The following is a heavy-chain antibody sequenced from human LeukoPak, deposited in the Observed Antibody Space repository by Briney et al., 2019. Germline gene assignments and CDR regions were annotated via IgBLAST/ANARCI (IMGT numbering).Heavy chain of an antibody. D-gene: IGHD3-10*01. CDR2: ISYDGTNK. CDR1: GFTFSNSA. Sequence: GGSLRLSCAASGFTFSNSAMHWVRQAPGKGLEWVAVISYDGTNKCYADSVRGRFTISRDNSKNTLYLQMNSLRAEDTAVYYCARDEERITMVRGVINPNYYYYYAMDVWGQGTTVTVSS. J-gene: IGHJ6*02. CDR3: ARDEERITMVRGVINPNYYYYYAMDV. V-gene: IGHV3-30-3*01.